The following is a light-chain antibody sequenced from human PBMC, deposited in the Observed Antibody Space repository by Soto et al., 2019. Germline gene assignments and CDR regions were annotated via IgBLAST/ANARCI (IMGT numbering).Light chain of an antibody. V-gene: IGLV4-60*02. CDR3: ETWDSNTQV. Sequence: QLVLTQSSSASASLGSSVKLTCTLSSGHSSYIIAWHQQQPGKAPRYLMKLAGSXSXXXXXXXXXXFSGSSSGADRYRTIXNLXFEDEADYYCETWDSNTQVFGGGTKLTVL. CDR2: LAGSXSX. J-gene: IGLJ2*01. CDR1: SGHSSYI.